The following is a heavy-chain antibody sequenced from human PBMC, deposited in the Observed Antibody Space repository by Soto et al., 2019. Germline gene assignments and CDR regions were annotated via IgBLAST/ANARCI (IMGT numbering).Heavy chain of an antibody. V-gene: IGHV3-30-3*01. CDR2: ISYDRSNK. CDR1: GFTFSSYA. Sequence: PGGSLRLSCAASGFTFSSYAMHWVRQAPGKGLEWVAVISYDRSNKYYADSVKGRFTISRDNSKNTLYLQMNSLRAEDTAVYYCARDLNDFWSGYMPPNWFDPWGQGT. CDR3: ARDLNDFWSGYMPPNWFDP. J-gene: IGHJ5*02. D-gene: IGHD3-3*01.